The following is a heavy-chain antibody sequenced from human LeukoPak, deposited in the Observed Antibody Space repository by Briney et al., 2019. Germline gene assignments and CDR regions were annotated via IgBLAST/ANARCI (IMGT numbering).Heavy chain of an antibody. V-gene: IGHV4-59*08. CDR2: INYNGNP. CDR1: GGSLRTHY. CDR3: ARHGQDTGNFYAHFDY. J-gene: IGHJ4*02. D-gene: IGHD1-26*01. Sequence: AETLSLTCTVSGGSLRTHYWSWIRQTPGKGREWIAYINYNGNPNRNPSLKSRVTISVNTPRSQFSLKLSSVTAADTAVYYCARHGQDTGNFYAHFDYWGQGILVTVSS.